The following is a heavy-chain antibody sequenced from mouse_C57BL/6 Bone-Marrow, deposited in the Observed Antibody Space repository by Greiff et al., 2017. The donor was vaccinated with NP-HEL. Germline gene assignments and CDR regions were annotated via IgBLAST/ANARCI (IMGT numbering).Heavy chain of an antibody. D-gene: IGHD1-1*01. Sequence: VQLQQSGAELVKPGASVKISCKASGYAFSSYWMNWVKQRPGKGLEWIGQIYPGAGDTNYNGKFKGKATLTADKSSSTAYMQLSSLTSEDSAVYFCARYYGSSYYFDYWGQGTTLTVSS. CDR2: IYPGAGDT. CDR3: ARYYGSSYYFDY. V-gene: IGHV1-80*01. CDR1: GYAFSSYW. J-gene: IGHJ2*01.